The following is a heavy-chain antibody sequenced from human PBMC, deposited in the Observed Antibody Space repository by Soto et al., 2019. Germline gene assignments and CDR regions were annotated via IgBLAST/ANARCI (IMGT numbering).Heavy chain of an antibody. Sequence: QVQLVQSGAEVKNPGSSVKVSCKASGGTFSSYAISWVRQAPGQGLEWMGGIIPIFGTANYAQKFQGRVTITADESTSTAYMELSSRRSEDTAAYYCASDTARYGGYAPFDYWGQGTLVTVSS. J-gene: IGHJ4*02. D-gene: IGHD5-12*01. CDR2: IIPIFGTA. CDR3: ASDTARYGGYAPFDY. V-gene: IGHV1-69*01. CDR1: GGTFSSYA.